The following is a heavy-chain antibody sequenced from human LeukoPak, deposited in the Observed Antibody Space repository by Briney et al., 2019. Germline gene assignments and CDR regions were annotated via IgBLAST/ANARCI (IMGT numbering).Heavy chain of an antibody. D-gene: IGHD4-17*01. Sequence: GESLKISCKGSGYSFTSYWIGWVRQMPGKGLEWMGIIYPGDSDTRYSPSFQGQVTISADKSISTAYLQWSSLKASDTAMYYCARLPYNDYGDERGFDYWGQGTLVTVSS. V-gene: IGHV5-51*01. CDR2: IYPGDSDT. CDR3: ARLPYNDYGDERGFDY. CDR1: GYSFTSYW. J-gene: IGHJ4*02.